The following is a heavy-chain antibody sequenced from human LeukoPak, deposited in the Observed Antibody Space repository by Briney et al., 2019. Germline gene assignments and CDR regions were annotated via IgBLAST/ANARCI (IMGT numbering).Heavy chain of an antibody. D-gene: IGHD4-17*01. CDR1: GGSISSYY. CDR3: ARLLQDYGDYNHYSHYYYYGMDV. V-gene: IGHV4-59*08. CDR2: IYYSGST. Sequence: SETLSLTRTVSGGSISSYYWSWIRQPPGKGLEWIGYIYYSGSTNYNPSLKSRVTISVDTSKNQFSLKLSSVTAADTAVYYCARLLQDYGDYNHYSHYYYYGMDVWGQGTTVTVSS. J-gene: IGHJ6*02.